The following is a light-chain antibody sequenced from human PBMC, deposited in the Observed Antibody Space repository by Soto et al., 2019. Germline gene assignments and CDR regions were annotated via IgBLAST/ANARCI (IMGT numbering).Light chain of an antibody. CDR1: QSVSTN. CDR2: AAS. Sequence: EIVRTQSPATLSVSPGERVTLSCRASQSVSTNLAWYQQKPGQAPRLLIYAASTRATGIPARFSGSGSGTDFTLTISSLQSEDFAVYYCQQYNNWPWTFGQGTKVDIK. V-gene: IGKV3-15*01. CDR3: QQYNNWPWT. J-gene: IGKJ1*01.